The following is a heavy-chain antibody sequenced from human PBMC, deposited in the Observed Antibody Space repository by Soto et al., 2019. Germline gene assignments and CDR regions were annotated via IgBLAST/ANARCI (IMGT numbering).Heavy chain of an antibody. Sequence: ESGGGLVQPGGSLRLSCEGSGFTFSSYSMNWVRQTPGKGLEWVSYISSSSATIYYADSVKGRFTISRDNAKKSLYLQMNSLRDEDTAVYFCVRDSPYSSALYEGFDSWGQGTLVTVSS. CDR3: VRDSPYSSALYEGFDS. V-gene: IGHV3-48*02. D-gene: IGHD3-22*01. J-gene: IGHJ4*02. CDR2: ISSSSATI. CDR1: GFTFSSYS.